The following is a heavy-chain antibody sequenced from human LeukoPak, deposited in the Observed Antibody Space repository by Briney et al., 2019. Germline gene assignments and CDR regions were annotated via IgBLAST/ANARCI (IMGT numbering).Heavy chain of an antibody. D-gene: IGHD3-3*01. Sequence: ATVKVSCKASGYTFTGYYMHWVRQAPGQGLEWMGWINPNSGGTNYAQKFQGRVTMTRDTSISTAYMELSRLRSDDTAVYYCARDYGLGLYYDFWSGTPPGDWGQGTLVTVSS. CDR2: INPNSGGT. V-gene: IGHV1-2*02. J-gene: IGHJ4*02. CDR1: GYTFTGYY. CDR3: ARDYGLGLYYDFWSGTPPGD.